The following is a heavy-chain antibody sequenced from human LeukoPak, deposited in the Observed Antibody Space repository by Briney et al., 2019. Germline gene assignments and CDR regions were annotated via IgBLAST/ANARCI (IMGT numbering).Heavy chain of an antibody. D-gene: IGHD3-10*01. Sequence: SETLSLTCTVSGGSISDTTYYWGWIRQSPGTGLEWFGSIYYSGNTYYNPSLKSRVAISVDRSKNQFSLKLTSVTAADTAVYYCARAPHFFDAVGSRYYFDYWGQGTLVTVSS. V-gene: IGHV4-39*07. J-gene: IGHJ4*02. CDR1: GGSISDTTYY. CDR3: ARAPHFFDAVGSRYYFDY. CDR2: IYYSGNT.